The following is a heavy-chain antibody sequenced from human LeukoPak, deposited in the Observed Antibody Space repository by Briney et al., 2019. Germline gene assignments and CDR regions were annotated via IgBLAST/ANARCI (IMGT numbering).Heavy chain of an antibody. CDR3: THXXXXXXXXXX. CDR1: GLNFIDAW. J-gene: IGHJ5*02. V-gene: IGHV3-15*01. CDR2: IKSIINGGTV. Sequence: GESLRLSCAVSGLNFIDAWISWARQAPGKGLGWVGRIKSIINGGTVDYAAPMKGRFFISREELGNTGYLQVNRMRNGESAVYYCTHXXXXXXXXXXWGQGXXVTVSS.